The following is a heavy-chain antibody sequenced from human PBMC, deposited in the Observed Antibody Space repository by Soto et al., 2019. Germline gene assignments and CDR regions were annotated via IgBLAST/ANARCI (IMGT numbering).Heavy chain of an antibody. J-gene: IGHJ4*02. CDR1: GYTFSNFW. Sequence: GESLKISCQSSGYTFSNFWIGWVRHLPGKGLQWMGIIYPGDHETSYSPSFHGKVTISADRSINTAYLQWNSLEASDTAFYFCARSPRSSPYFDYWGQGALVTSPQ. CDR2: IYPGDHET. D-gene: IGHD6-13*01. V-gene: IGHV5-51*01. CDR3: ARSPRSSPYFDY.